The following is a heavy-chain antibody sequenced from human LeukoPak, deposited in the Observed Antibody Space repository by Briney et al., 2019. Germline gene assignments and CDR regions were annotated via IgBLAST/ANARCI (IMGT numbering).Heavy chain of an antibody. D-gene: IGHD5-18*01. Sequence: GGSLKIPGKCSRYSFTTYSIGWTRQMPGKGLEGRGIIYPGDSATRYSPSFEGQVTFSADKSISTAYLQWSRLKASDTAMYYCAGGYSYGYTDYWGQGTLVTVSS. V-gene: IGHV5-51*01. J-gene: IGHJ4*02. CDR3: AGGYSYGYTDY. CDR2: IYPGDSAT. CDR1: RYSFTTYS.